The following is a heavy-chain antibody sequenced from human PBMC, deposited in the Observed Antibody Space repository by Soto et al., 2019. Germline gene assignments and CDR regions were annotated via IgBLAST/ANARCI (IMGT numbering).Heavy chain of an antibody. J-gene: IGHJ3*02. Sequence: SETLSLTCTVSGVSISSYYWSWIRQPPGKELEKIGYIYYSGCTNYNPSLKSRVTISVDTSKNQFSLKLSSVTAADTAVYYCARGLRGTTVTPDAFDIWGQGTMVTVSS. CDR3: ARGLRGTTVTPDAFDI. V-gene: IGHV4-59*01. CDR2: IYYSGCT. D-gene: IGHD4-17*01. CDR1: GVSISSYY.